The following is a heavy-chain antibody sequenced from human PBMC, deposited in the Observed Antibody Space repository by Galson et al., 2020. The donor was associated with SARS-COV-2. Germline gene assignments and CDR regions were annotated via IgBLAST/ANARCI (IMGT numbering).Heavy chain of an antibody. Sequence: SETLSLTCTVSGGSISSSSYYWGWIRQPPGKGLEWIGSIYYSGSTYYNPSLKSRVTISVDTSKNQFSLKLSSVTAADTAVYYCARVEPITIFGVDLFDYWGQGTLVTVSS. CDR1: GGSISSSSYY. J-gene: IGHJ4*02. CDR3: ARVEPITIFGVDLFDY. CDR2: IYYSGST. D-gene: IGHD3-3*01. V-gene: IGHV4-39*07.